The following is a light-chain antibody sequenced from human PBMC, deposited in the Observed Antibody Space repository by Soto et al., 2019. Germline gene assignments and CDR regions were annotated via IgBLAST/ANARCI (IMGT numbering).Light chain of an antibody. V-gene: IGLV2-8*01. CDR3: SSYAGTNNLGV. CDR2: EVN. CDR1: SSDIGGYNF. J-gene: IGLJ3*02. Sequence: QSALTQPPSASGSPGQSVTISCTGTSSDIGGYNFVSWYQQHPGKAPKLIIYEVNKRPSGVPDRFSGSKSGNTASLTVSGLQADDEGDYYCSSYAGTNNLGVFGGGTTVTVL.